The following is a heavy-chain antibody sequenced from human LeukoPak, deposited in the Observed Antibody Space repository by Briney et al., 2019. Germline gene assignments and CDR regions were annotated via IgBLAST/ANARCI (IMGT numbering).Heavy chain of an antibody. CDR2: IRYDGSNK. D-gene: IGHD3-10*01. J-gene: IGHJ3*02. V-gene: IGHV3-30*02. Sequence: GGSLRLSCAASGFTFSSYGMHWVRQAPGKGLEWVAFIRYDGSNKYYADSVKGRFTISRDNSKNTLYLQMNSLRAEDTAVYYCAKDWYYYGSGSYFAFDIWGQGTMVTVSS. CDR3: AKDWYYYGSGSYFAFDI. CDR1: GFTFSSYG.